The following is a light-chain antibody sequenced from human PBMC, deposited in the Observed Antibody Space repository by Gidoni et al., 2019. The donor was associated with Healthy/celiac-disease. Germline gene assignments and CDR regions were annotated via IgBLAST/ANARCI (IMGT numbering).Light chain of an antibody. CDR3: QQYGNSPTT. CDR2: AAS. V-gene: IGKV3-20*01. CDR1: QSVSSGY. J-gene: IGKJ4*01. Sequence: EIVLTQSPGTLSLSPGERATLSCSASQSVSSGYLAWYQQKPGQAPRLLIYAASSRATGIPDRFSGGGSGTDFTLTISRLEPEDIAVYYCQQYGNSPTTFGGGTKVEIE.